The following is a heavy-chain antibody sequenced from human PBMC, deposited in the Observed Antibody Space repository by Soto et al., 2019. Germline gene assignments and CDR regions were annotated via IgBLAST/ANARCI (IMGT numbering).Heavy chain of an antibody. V-gene: IGHV4-39*01. J-gene: IGHJ5*02. CDR3: ARLRVYDYIWGRPPLYNWFDP. Sequence: QLQLQESGPGLVKPSETLSLTCTVSGGSISSSSYYWGWIRQPPGKGLEWIGSIYYSGSTYYNPSLKSRVTISVDTSKNQFSLKLSSVTAADTAVYYCARLRVYDYIWGRPPLYNWFDPWGQGTLVTVSS. CDR2: IYYSGST. CDR1: GGSISSSSYY. D-gene: IGHD3-16*01.